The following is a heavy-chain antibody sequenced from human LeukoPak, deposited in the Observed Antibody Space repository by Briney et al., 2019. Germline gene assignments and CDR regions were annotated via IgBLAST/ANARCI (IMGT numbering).Heavy chain of an antibody. V-gene: IGHV4-59*01. CDR3: ARDRLAAAGYYFDY. CDR1: GGSISGYY. Sequence: SETLSLTCTVSGGSISGYYWSWIRQPPGKGLEWIGYIYSSGSTNYNPPLKSRVTISVDTSKNQFSLKLISVTAADTAVYYCARDRLAAAGYYFDYWGQGTLVTVSS. CDR2: IYSSGST. D-gene: IGHD6-13*01. J-gene: IGHJ4*02.